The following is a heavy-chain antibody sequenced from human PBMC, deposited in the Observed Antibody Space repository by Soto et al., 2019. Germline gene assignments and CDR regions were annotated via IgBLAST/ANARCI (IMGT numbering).Heavy chain of an antibody. J-gene: IGHJ5*02. CDR2: TYYRSKWYN. CDR1: GDSVSSNSAA. V-gene: IGHV6-1*01. CDR3: ARASIVFMEPYCSGGSCYRNNWFDP. D-gene: IGHD2-15*01. Sequence: SQTLSLTCAISGDSVSSNSAAWNWIRQSPSRGLEWLGRTYYRSKWYNDYAVSVKSRITINPDTSKNQFSLQLNSVTPEDTAVYYCARASIVFMEPYCSGGSCYRNNWFDPWGQGTLVTVSS.